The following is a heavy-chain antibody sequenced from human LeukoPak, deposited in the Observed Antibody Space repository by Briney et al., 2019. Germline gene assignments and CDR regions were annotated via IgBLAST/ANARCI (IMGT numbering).Heavy chain of an antibody. CDR1: GLNFSNFG. D-gene: IGHD3-10*01. V-gene: IGHV3-23*01. J-gene: IGHJ4*02. CDR3: ARGPMVRTNLFDY. Sequence: PGGSLRLSCEASGLNFSNFGMSWVRQAPGKGLEWVSGITSDGSTYYADSVRGRFIISRDNSKNTLYLQMNSLRAEDTAVYYCARGPMVRTNLFDYWGQGTLVTVSS. CDR2: ITSDGST.